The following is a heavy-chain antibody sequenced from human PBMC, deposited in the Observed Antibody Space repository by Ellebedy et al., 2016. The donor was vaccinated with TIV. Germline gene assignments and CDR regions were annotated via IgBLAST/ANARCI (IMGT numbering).Heavy chain of an antibody. CDR2: IYRSGST. CDR1: GGSISSSGYY. Sequence: SETLSLXCAVSGGSISSSGYYWSWIRQPAGKGLEWIGRIYRSGSTNYNPSLKSRVTMSVDTSKNQFSLKLSSLTAADTAVYFCARAVLSSGDYDYYSYYYMDVWGKGTTVTVSS. V-gene: IGHV4-61*02. CDR3: ARAVLSSGDYDYYSYYYMDV. D-gene: IGHD3-22*01. J-gene: IGHJ6*03.